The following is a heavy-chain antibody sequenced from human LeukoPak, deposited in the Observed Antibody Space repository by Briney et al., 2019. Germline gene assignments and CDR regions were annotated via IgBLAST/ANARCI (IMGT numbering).Heavy chain of an antibody. J-gene: IGHJ4*02. CDR2: ISSSISIT. V-gene: IGHV3-48*03. D-gene: IGHD7-27*01. CDR1: GSSFSSYE. CDR3: ARLGATNWAYYFDY. Sequence: PGGSLRLSCAASGSSFSSYEMNWVRQAPGKGLEWISYISSSISITSYADSVKGRFTISRDNAKNSLYLQLNRLRDEDTAVYYCARLGATNWAYYFDYWGQGTLVTVSS.